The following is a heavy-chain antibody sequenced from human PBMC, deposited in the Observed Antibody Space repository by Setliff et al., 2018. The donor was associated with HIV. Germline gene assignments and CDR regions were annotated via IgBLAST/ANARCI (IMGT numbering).Heavy chain of an antibody. CDR1: GGSISSGSYY. Sequence: SETLSLTCTVSGGSISSGSYYWSWIRQPAGKGLEWIGYMYYSGNTNYNPSLKSRVTISVDTSKNQFSLKLTSVTAADTAVYYCVTSSSWSSRLNFWGPGMLVTVSS. J-gene: IGHJ4*02. D-gene: IGHD2-2*01. V-gene: IGHV4-61*10. CDR2: MYYSGNT. CDR3: VTSSSWSSRLNF.